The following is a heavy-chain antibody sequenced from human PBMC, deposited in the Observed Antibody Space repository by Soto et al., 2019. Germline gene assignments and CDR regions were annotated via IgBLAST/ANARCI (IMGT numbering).Heavy chain of an antibody. Sequence: QVQLVESGGGLVKPGGSLRLSCAVSGFTFSDYYMTWIRQAPGKGLEWVSYISSSTSHTNYADSVKGRFTISRDNAKNSLFLQINSLRAEDTAVYYCARDRGAAADYFDFWGQGTLVTVSS. D-gene: IGHD6-13*01. CDR2: ISSSTSHT. J-gene: IGHJ4*02. V-gene: IGHV3-11*05. CDR1: GFTFSDYY. CDR3: ARDRGAAADYFDF.